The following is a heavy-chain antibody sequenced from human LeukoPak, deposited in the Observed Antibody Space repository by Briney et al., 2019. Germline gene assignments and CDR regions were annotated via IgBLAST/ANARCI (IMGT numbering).Heavy chain of an antibody. Sequence: GGSLRLSCAASGFTFDDYGMSWVRQAPGKGLEWVSGINWNGDNTNYADSLKGRFTISRDNAKNSLYLQMNSLRAEDTALYYCARGSTHYDVLTVYHYYFDYWGQGTLVTVSS. J-gene: IGHJ4*02. CDR1: GFTFDDYG. D-gene: IGHD3-9*01. V-gene: IGHV3-20*04. CDR2: INWNGDNT. CDR3: ARGSTHYDVLTVYHYYFDY.